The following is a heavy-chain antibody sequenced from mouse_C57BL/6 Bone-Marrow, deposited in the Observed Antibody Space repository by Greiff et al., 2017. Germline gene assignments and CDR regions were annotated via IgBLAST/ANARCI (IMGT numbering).Heavy chain of an antibody. CDR3: AREDDGYYGCAY. D-gene: IGHD2-3*01. CDR1: GYSFTGYY. CDR2: INPSTGGT. Sequence: VQLKESGPELVKPGASVKISCKASGYSFTGYYMHWVKQSPEKSLEWIGEINPSTGGTTYNQKFKAKATLTVDKSSSTAYMQLKSLTSEDSAVXDCAREDDGYYGCAYWGQGTLVTVSA. J-gene: IGHJ3*01. V-gene: IGHV1-42*01.